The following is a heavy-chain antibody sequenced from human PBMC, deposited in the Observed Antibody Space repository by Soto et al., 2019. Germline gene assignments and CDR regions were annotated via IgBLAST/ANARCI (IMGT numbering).Heavy chain of an antibody. V-gene: IGHV4-39*01. CDR2: IYYSGST. D-gene: IGHD2-15*01. CDR3: ARLRGXTAGCSGGSCYFNWFDP. J-gene: IGHJ5*02. Sequence: KPSETLSLTCTVSGGSISSSSYYWGWIRQPPGKGLEWIGSIYYSGSTYYNPSLKSRVTISVDTSKNQFSLKLSSVTAADTAVYYCARLRGXTAGCSGGSCYFNWFDPWGQGTLVTVSS. CDR1: GGSISSSSYY.